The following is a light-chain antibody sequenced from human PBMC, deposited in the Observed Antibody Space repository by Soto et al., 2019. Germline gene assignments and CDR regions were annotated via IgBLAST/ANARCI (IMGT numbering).Light chain of an antibody. V-gene: IGKV1-39*01. CDR1: QRISNY. CDR3: QQSYSTPRT. J-gene: IGKJ1*01. Sequence: DIQMTQSPSSLTASVGDRVTITWRASQRISNYLNWYQQKPGKAPKVLIYAASTLQSGVPSRFSGSGSGTAFTLTISSLQPEDFATYYCQQSYSTPRTFGQGTKVDIK. CDR2: AAS.